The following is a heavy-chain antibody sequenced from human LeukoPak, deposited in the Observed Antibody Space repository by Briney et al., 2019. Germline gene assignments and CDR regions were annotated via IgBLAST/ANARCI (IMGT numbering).Heavy chain of an antibody. CDR2: IYSSGST. CDR1: GGSISSHY. CDR3: AREGSGSYLALSWFDP. J-gene: IGHJ5*02. D-gene: IGHD1-26*01. V-gene: IGHV4-59*11. Sequence: SETLSLTCTVSGGSISSHYWSWIRQPPGKGLEWIGHIYSSGSTNYNPSLKSRVTISVDTSKNQFSLKLSSVTAADTAVYFCAREGSGSYLALSWFDPWGQGTLVTVSS.